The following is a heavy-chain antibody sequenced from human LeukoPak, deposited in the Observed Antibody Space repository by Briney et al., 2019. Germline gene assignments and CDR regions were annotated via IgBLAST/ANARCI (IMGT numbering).Heavy chain of an antibody. CDR1: GGSISSGGYS. Sequence: SQTLSLTCAVSGGSISSGGYSWSWIRQPPGKGLEWIGYIYHSGSTYYNPSLKSRVTISVDRSKNQFSLKLSSVTAADTAVYYCAREAAAKNYFDYWGQGTLVTVSS. V-gene: IGHV4-30-2*01. CDR2: IYHSGST. J-gene: IGHJ4*02. D-gene: IGHD6-13*01. CDR3: AREAAAKNYFDY.